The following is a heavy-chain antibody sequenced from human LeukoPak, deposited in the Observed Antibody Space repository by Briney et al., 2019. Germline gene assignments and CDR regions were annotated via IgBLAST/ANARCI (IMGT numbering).Heavy chain of an antibody. CDR3: ARDKDPDDY. CDR1: GYTFTGYY. D-gene: IGHD1-14*01. CDR2: IIPIFGTA. V-gene: IGHV1-18*04. J-gene: IGHJ4*02. Sequence: ASVKVSCKASGYTFTGYYMHWVRQAPGQGLEWMGGIIPIFGTANYAQKLQGRVTMTTDTSTSTAYMELGSLRSDDTAVYYCARDKDPDDYWGQGTLVTVSS.